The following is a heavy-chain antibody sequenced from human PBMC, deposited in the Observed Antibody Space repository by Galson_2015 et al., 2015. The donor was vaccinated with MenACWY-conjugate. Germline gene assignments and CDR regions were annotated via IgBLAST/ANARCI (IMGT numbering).Heavy chain of an antibody. J-gene: IGHJ6*02. Sequence: SLRLSCAAAGFTFSSYGLNWVRQAPGAGLEWVSAISGSGGSTYYADSVKGRVTISRDNSKNTLYLQMNRLRAEDTAVYYCAKLLGVVTRNYYYYYGMDVWGQGTTVTVSS. CDR3: AKLLGVVTRNYYYYYGMDV. CDR1: GFTFSSYG. V-gene: IGHV3-23*01. CDR2: ISGSGGST. D-gene: IGHD4-23*01.